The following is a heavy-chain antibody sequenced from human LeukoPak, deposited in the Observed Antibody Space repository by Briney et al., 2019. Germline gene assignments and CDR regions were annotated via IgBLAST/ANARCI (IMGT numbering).Heavy chain of an antibody. CDR1: GFTFSSYG. CDR2: IWYDGSNK. J-gene: IGHJ4*02. V-gene: IGHV3-33*01. D-gene: IGHD3-10*01. CDR3: ARDDQDYYGSGRPLDY. Sequence: GGSLRLSCAASGFTFSSYGMHWVRQAPGKGLEWVAVIWYDGSNKYYADSVKGRFTISRDNSKNTLYLQMNSLRAEDTAVYYCARDDQDYYGSGRPLDYWGQGTLVTVSS.